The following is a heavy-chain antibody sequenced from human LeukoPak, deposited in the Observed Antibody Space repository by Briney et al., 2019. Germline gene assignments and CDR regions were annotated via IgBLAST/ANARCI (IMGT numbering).Heavy chain of an antibody. CDR3: ARVEGSLGY. D-gene: IGHD1-26*01. CDR2: ISAQHGQT. J-gene: IGHJ4*02. Sequence: RASVKVSCKTSGYSENFYGITWVRQVAGQGLEWMGWISAQHGQTEYAPNSQGRVTMTTDTYTNTAYMELRSLRSDDTAVYYCARVEGSLGYWGQGTLVTVSS. CDR1: GYSENFYG. V-gene: IGHV1-18*01.